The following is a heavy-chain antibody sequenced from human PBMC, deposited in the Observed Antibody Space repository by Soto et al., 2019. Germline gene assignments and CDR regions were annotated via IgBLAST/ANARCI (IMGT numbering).Heavy chain of an antibody. CDR1: GFSFSSHG. CDR2: ISYDGSSK. Sequence: QVQLVESGGGVVQPGRSLRLSCAASGFSFSSHGMHWVRQAPGKGLEWVAVISYDGSSKYYADSVKGRFTISRDNSKNTLFLQMNSLRAEDTAVYYCANDGGYGSGSLGDYWGQGTLVTVSS. CDR3: ANDGGYGSGSLGDY. V-gene: IGHV3-30*18. J-gene: IGHJ4*02. D-gene: IGHD5-12*01.